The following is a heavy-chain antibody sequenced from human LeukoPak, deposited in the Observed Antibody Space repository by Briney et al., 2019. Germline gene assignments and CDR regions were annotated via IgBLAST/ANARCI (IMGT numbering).Heavy chain of an antibody. V-gene: IGHV3-21*01. CDR2: ISSSGTYI. Sequence: AGSLSLACAAYGFTVTSFSMSWVRQAPGKGLEWVSCISSSGTYIYYADSVMGRFTISRDNAKNSMYLQMNSLRAEDSAVYYWAKNSLQMGANGVHDYWGQGTLVRVSS. D-gene: IGHD2-8*01. CDR1: GFTVTSFS. CDR3: AKNSLQMGANGVHDY. J-gene: IGHJ4*02.